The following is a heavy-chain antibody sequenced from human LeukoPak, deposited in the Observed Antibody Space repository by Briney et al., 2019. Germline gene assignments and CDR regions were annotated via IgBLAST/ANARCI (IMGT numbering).Heavy chain of an antibody. V-gene: IGHV1-18*01. CDR2: ISANNGNTKYNT. J-gene: IGHJ4*02. Sequence: ASVKVSCKASGYTFTSYGISWVRQAPGQGLEWMGWISANNGNTKYNTKYAQNLQGRVTMTTDISTSTAYMELRALRSDDTAVYYCARDRDRSGSQSYWGQGTLVTVSS. CDR3: ARDRDRSGSQSY. D-gene: IGHD1-26*01. CDR1: GYTFTSYG.